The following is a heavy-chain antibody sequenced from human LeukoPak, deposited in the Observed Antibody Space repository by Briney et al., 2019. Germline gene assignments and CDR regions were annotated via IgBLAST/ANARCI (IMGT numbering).Heavy chain of an antibody. J-gene: IGHJ3*02. CDR1: GGSISSYY. D-gene: IGHD1-14*01. Sequence: PSETLSFTCTVPGGSISSYYWSWIRQPPGKGLEWIGEINHSGSTNYNPSLKSRVTISVDTSKNQFSLKLSSVTAADTAVYYCARGPRYYAFDIWGQGTMVTVSS. CDR3: ARGPRYYAFDI. CDR2: INHSGST. V-gene: IGHV4-34*01.